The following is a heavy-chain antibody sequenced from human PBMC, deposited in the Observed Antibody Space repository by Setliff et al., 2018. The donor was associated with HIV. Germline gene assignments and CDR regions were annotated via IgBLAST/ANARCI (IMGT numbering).Heavy chain of an antibody. CDR1: GSTFSTYD. J-gene: IGHJ6*02. Sequence: GASVKVSCKASGSTFSTYDINWVRQAPGQGPEWMGWMNPNSGNTGYAPKLQGRVTMTRNTSISTAYMELSSLRSDDTAVYYCASSWSRVPYYGMDVWGQGTKVTVSS. V-gene: IGHV1-8*01. CDR3: ASSWSRVPYYGMDV. CDR2: MNPNSGNT. D-gene: IGHD6-13*01.